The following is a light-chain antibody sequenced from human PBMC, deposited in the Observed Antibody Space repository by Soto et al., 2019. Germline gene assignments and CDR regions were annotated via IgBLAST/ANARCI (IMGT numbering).Light chain of an antibody. CDR1: QTVNNNY. CDR3: KQHPSSPRT. CDR2: GAS. J-gene: IGKJ1*01. Sequence: EIVLTQSPGTLSLSPGERATLSCRASQTVNNNYLAWYQQKPGQPPRLLIYGASTRATGIPDRFSGSGSGTDFTLSISRLQPEDFAVYYRKQHPSSPRTFGQGTKVDIK. V-gene: IGKV3-20*01.